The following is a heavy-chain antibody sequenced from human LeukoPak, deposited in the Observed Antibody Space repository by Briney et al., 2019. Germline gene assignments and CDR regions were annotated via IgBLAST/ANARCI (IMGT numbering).Heavy chain of an antibody. CDR2: IIPILGIA. J-gene: IGHJ4*02. CDR1: GCTFSSYA. CDR3: ARHLHGSGWYEGGGFDY. Sequence: SVKVSCKASGCTFSSYAISWVRQAPGQGLEWMGRIIPILGIANYAQKFQGRVTITADKSTSTAYMELSSLRSEDTAVYYCARHLHGSGWYEGGGFDYWGQGTLVTVSS. V-gene: IGHV1-69*04. D-gene: IGHD6-19*01.